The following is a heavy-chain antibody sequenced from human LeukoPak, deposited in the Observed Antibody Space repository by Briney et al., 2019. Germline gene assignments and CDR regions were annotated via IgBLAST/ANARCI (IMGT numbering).Heavy chain of an antibody. CDR2: ISSSSSYL. J-gene: IGHJ4*02. V-gene: IGHV3-21*01. Sequence: GGSLRLSCAASGFTFSSYIVNWVRQAAGKGLEGVSSISSSSSYLYYADLVGGRFTFSGDNAKKLLFLQMNSLRAEETAVYYLARAHIAAAGSKDYWGQGTLVTVSS. CDR1: GFTFSSYI. D-gene: IGHD6-13*01. CDR3: ARAHIAAAGSKDY.